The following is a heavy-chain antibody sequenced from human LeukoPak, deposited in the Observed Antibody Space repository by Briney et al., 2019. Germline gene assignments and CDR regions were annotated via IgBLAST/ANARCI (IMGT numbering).Heavy chain of an antibody. Sequence: QTGGSLRLSCAASGFTFSSYSMNWVRQAPGKGLEWVSYIRSSSNIIYYADSVKGRFTISRDNTKNSLYLQMNSLRAEDTAVYYCARRGDGCGGMTARYFQHWGQGTLVTVSS. D-gene: IGHD4-23*01. V-gene: IGHV3-48*04. CDR1: GFTFSSYS. CDR3: ARRGDGCGGMTARYFQH. CDR2: IRSSSNII. J-gene: IGHJ1*01.